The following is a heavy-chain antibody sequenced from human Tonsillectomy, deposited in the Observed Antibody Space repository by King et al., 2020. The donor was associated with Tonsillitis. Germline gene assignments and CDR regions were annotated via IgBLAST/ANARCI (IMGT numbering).Heavy chain of an antibody. D-gene: IGHD3-3*01. V-gene: IGHV3-30*18. CDR2: ISYDGSNK. Sequence: QLVQSGGGVVQPGRSLRLSCAASGFTFNSYGMHWVRQAPGKGLEWVAVISYDGSNKYYADSVKGRFTISRDNSKNTLYLQMNSLRTEDTAVYYCAKEMSSYYDFWSGYYCLAYWVQGTLVTVSS. CDR3: AKEMSSYYDFWSGYYCLAY. J-gene: IGHJ4*02. CDR1: GFTFNSYG.